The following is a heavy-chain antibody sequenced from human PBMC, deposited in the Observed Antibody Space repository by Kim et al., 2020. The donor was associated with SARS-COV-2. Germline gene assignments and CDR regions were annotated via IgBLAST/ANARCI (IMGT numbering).Heavy chain of an antibody. J-gene: IGHJ4*02. CDR1: GFTFSSYA. V-gene: IGHV3-23*01. CDR2: ISGSGGST. CDR3: AKDGSGSYYKGDYFDY. Sequence: GGSLRLSCAASGFTFSSYAMSWVRQAPGKGLEWVSAISGSGGSTYYADSVKGRFTISRDNSKNTLYLQMNSLRAEDTAVYYCAKDGSGSYYKGDYFDYWGQGTLVTVSS. D-gene: IGHD1-26*01.